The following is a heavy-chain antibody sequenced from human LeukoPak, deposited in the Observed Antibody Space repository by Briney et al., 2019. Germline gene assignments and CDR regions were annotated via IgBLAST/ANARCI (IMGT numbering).Heavy chain of an antibody. CDR3: TTEDTPYGPIDY. Sequence: GGSLRLSCAASGFTFSNAWMSWVRQAPGKGLEWVGRIKSKTDGGTTDYAAPVKGRFTISRDDSKNTLYLQMNSLKTEDTAVYYCTTEDTPYGPIDYWGQGTLVTVSS. D-gene: IGHD4-17*01. CDR1: GFTFSNAW. V-gene: IGHV3-15*01. J-gene: IGHJ4*02. CDR2: IKSKTDGGTT.